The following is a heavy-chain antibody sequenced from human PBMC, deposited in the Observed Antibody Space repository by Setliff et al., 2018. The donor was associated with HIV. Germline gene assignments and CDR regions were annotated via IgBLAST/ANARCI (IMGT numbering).Heavy chain of an antibody. CDR1: GYTFTSYY. CDR2: INPSGGST. J-gene: IGHJ6*03. D-gene: IGHD2-2*01. Sequence: ASVKVSCKASGYTFTSYYMHWVRQAPGQGLEWMGIINPSGGSTSYAQKPQGRVTMTTDTSTSTAYMELRSLRSDDTAVYYCATSSRIYYYSYMDVWGKGTTVTSP. CDR3: ATSSRIYYYSYMDV. V-gene: IGHV1-46*01.